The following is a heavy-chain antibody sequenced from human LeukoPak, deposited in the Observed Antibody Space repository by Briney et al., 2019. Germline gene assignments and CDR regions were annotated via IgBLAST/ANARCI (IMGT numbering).Heavy chain of an antibody. J-gene: IGHJ3*02. V-gene: IGHV3-23*01. Sequence: PGGSLRLSCAPSGFTFSSYAMSWVRQAPGKGLEWVSAISGSGGSTYYADSVKGRFTISRDNSKNTLYLQMNSLRAEDTAVYYCARDKYSVGYYYDSSTDAFDIWGQGTMVTVSS. CDR2: ISGSGGST. CDR1: GFTFSSYA. CDR3: ARDKYSVGYYYDSSTDAFDI. D-gene: IGHD3-22*01.